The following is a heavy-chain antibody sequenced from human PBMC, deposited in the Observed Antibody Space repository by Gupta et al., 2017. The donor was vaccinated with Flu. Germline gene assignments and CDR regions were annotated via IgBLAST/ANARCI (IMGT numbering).Heavy chain of an antibody. Sequence: GKGLEWVSSISSRSSYIYYADSVKGRFTVSRDNAKNSLYLQMNSLRAEDTAVYYCARDVDTAMAPLKYYGMDVWGQGTTVSVSS. V-gene: IGHV3-21*01. J-gene: IGHJ6*02. CDR3: ARDVDTAMAPLKYYGMDV. CDR2: ISSRSSYI. D-gene: IGHD5-18*01.